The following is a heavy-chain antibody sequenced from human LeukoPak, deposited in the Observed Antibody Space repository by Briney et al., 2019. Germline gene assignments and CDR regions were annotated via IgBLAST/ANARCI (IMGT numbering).Heavy chain of an antibody. Sequence: AGGSLRLSCAASGFTFSSYSMNWVRQAPGKGLEWVSSITRSSIYIYYADSVKGRFTISRDNAKNSLFLQMNSLRAEDTAVYFCARARYDSSGYYPLGDYWGQGTLVTVSS. D-gene: IGHD3-22*01. V-gene: IGHV3-21*01. CDR2: ITRSSIYI. CDR1: GFTFSSYS. CDR3: ARARYDSSGYYPLGDY. J-gene: IGHJ4*02.